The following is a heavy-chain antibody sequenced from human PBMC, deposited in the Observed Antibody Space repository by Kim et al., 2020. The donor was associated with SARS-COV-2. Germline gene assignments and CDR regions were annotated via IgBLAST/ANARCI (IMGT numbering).Heavy chain of an antibody. CDR2: INPNSGGT. Sequence: ASVKVSCKASGYIFTGYYMHWVRQAPGQGLEWMGRINPNSGGTNYAQKFQGRVTMTRDTSISTAYMELSRLRSDDTAVYYCAREHPLRGDGYNYGYWGRGTLVTVSS. CDR3: AREHPLRGDGYNYGY. J-gene: IGHJ4*02. CDR1: GYIFTGYY. V-gene: IGHV1-2*06. D-gene: IGHD5-12*01.